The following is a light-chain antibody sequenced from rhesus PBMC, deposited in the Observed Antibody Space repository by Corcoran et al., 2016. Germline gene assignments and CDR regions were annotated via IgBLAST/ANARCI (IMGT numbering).Light chain of an antibody. CDR3: QHYSSSPYS. CDR1: QNISSW. CDR2: KAS. V-gene: IGKV1-22*01. Sequence: DNQMTQSPSSLSASVGDTVTITCRASQNISSWLAWFQQQPGKAPKLLIYKASTLQTGVPSRFSGRGSGTDFTLTISSLQSEDFATYFCQHYSSSPYSFGQGTKVEIK. J-gene: IGKJ2*01.